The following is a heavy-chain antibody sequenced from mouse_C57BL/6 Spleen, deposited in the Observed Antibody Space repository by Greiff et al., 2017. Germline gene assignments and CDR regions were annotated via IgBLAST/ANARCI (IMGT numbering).Heavy chain of an antibody. D-gene: IGHD1-1*01. Sequence: QVQLQQSGAELVRPGASVKLSCKASGYTFTDYYINWVKQRPGQGLEWIAWIYPGSGNTYYNEKFKGKATLTAEKSSSTAYMQLSSLTSEDSAVYFCARGEDYHGAMDYWGQGTSVTVSS. CDR1: GYTFTDYY. CDR2: IYPGSGNT. V-gene: IGHV1-76*01. J-gene: IGHJ4*01. CDR3: ARGEDYHGAMDY.